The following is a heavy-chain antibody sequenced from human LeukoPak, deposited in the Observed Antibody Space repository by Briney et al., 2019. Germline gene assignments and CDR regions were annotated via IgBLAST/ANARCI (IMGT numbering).Heavy chain of an antibody. D-gene: IGHD1-26*01. CDR3: AKDGFPHGSYYDYYYYYGMDV. V-gene: IGHV3-30*18. Sequence: GGSLRLSCTASGFTFSSYGMHWVRQAPGKGLEWVAVISYDGSNKYYADSVKGRFTISRDNSKNTLYLQMNSLRAEDTAVYYCAKDGFPHGSYYDYYYYYGMDVWGQGTTVTVSS. CDR1: GFTFSSYG. CDR2: ISYDGSNK. J-gene: IGHJ6*02.